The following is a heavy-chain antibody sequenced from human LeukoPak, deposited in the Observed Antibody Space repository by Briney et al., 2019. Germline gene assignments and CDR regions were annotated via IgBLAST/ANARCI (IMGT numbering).Heavy chain of an antibody. V-gene: IGHV3-7*05. CDR1: GFRFSDYW. J-gene: IGHJ4*02. CDR2: IKKDGSEK. CDR3: TTEFGRPGY. D-gene: IGHD3-16*01. Sequence: GVSLRLSCAASGFRFSDYWISWVRQAPGKGLEWVANIKKDGSEKNYVDSVKGRFTISRDNAKNSLYLQMNSLRVEDTAVYYCTTEFGRPGYWGQGTLVTVS.